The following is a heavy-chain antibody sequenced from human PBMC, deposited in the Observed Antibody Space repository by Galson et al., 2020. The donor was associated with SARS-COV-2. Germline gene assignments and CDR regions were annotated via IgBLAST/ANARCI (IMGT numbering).Heavy chain of an antibody. D-gene: IGHD5-12*01. CDR2: IYSGGNN. V-gene: IGHV4-61*02. Sequence: SETLSLTCTVSGGSISTGNYYCTWIRQAAGKGLEWIGRIYSGGNNNYNPSPTSRVTLSLDTSKNQFSLKLSSVTAADTAIYYCVRQEYSGYEYWEHWGQGTLVTVSS. CDR1: GGSISTGNYY. CDR3: VRQEYSGYEYWEH. J-gene: IGHJ1*01.